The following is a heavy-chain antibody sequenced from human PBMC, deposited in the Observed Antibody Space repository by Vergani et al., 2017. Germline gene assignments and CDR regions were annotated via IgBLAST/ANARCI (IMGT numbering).Heavy chain of an antibody. CDR1: GGSISSGSYY. Sequence: QVQLQQWGAGLLKPSQTLSLTCTVSGGSISSGSYYWGWIRQPPGKGLEWIGSIYYSGSTYYNPSLKSRVTISVDTSKNQFSLKLSSVTAADTAVYYCARPEQQLQAFDIWGQGTMVTVSS. CDR3: ARPEQQLQAFDI. V-gene: IGHV4-39*01. CDR2: IYYSGST. J-gene: IGHJ3*02. D-gene: IGHD6-13*01.